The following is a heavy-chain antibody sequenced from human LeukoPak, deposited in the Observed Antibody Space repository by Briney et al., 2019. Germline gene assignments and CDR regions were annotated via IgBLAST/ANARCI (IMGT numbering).Heavy chain of an antibody. CDR1: GFTFSSYS. V-gene: IGHV3-21*01. J-gene: IGHJ4*02. D-gene: IGHD3-3*01. CDR2: ISSSSSYI. Sequence: GGSLRLSCAASGFTFSSYSMNWVRQAPGKGLEWVSSISSSSSYIYYADSVKGRFTISRDNAKNSLYLQMNSLRAEDTAVYYCASPLLTIFGVVTDIWGQGTLVTVS. CDR3: ASPLLTIFGVVTDI.